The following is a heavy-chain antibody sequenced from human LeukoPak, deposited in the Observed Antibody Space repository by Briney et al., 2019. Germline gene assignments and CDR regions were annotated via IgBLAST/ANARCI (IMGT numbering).Heavy chain of an antibody. Sequence: GGSLRLSCAASGFTFSRYGMHWVRQAPGKGLEWVAVISYDGSNKYYADSVKGRFTISRDNSKNTLYLQMNSLRAEDTAVYYCARQSYYDSSGYYYMSPFDCWGQGTLVTVSS. CDR1: GFTFSRYG. V-gene: IGHV3-33*01. D-gene: IGHD3-22*01. CDR3: ARQSYYDSSGYYYMSPFDC. J-gene: IGHJ4*02. CDR2: ISYDGSNK.